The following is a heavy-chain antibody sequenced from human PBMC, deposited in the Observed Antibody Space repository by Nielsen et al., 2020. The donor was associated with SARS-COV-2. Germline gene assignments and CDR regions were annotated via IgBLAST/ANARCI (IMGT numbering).Heavy chain of an antibody. Sequence: SETLSLTCTVSGGSISSYYWGWIRQPPGKGLEWIGSIYYSGSTYYNPSLKSRVTISVDTSKNQFSLKLSSVTAADTAVYYCARRGGYSYGVGAFDIWGQGTMVPSPQ. CDR2: IYYSGST. D-gene: IGHD5-18*01. V-gene: IGHV4-39*01. J-gene: IGHJ3*02. CDR3: ARRGGYSYGVGAFDI. CDR1: GGSISSYY.